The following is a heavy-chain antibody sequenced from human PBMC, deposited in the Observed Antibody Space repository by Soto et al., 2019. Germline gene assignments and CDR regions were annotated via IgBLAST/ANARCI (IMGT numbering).Heavy chain of an antibody. CDR3: ARDRRFQGRDYADYLGYGMDV. V-gene: IGHV4-59*01. J-gene: IGHJ6*02. CDR2: IYYSGTT. D-gene: IGHD4-17*01. Sequence: SESLSLTXTGSGDSLSCYYWRCIRQTSGNGLEWIRYIYYSGTTNYNPALKSRVTISVYTSKNRCSLNRRSVTAADTAVYYCARDRRFQGRDYADYLGYGMDVWGQGTTVTVAS. CDR1: GDSLSCYY.